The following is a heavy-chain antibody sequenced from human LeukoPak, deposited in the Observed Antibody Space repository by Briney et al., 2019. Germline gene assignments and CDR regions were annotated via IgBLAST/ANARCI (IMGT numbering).Heavy chain of an antibody. V-gene: IGHV3-30*18. CDR1: GFTFSSYG. D-gene: IGHD2/OR15-2a*01. Sequence: GGSLRLSCAASGFTFSSYGMHWVRQAPGKALEWVAVISYDGSNKYYADSVKGRFTISRDNSKNTLYLQMNSLRAEDTAVYYCAKDISVWGQGTLVTVSS. CDR2: ISYDGSNK. CDR3: AKDISV. J-gene: IGHJ4*02.